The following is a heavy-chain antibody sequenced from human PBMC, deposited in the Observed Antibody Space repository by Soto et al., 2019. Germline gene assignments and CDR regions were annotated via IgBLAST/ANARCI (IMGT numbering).Heavy chain of an antibody. Sequence: PSETLSLTCTFSGGSITSSSYYWGWIRKPPGKGLEWIGSIYYSGSTYYNPSLKSRVTISVDTSKNQFSLKLSSVTAADTAVYYCATQEVGGTYVYTFDPWGQGTLVTVSS. J-gene: IGHJ5*02. CDR2: IYYSGST. V-gene: IGHV4-39*01. D-gene: IGHD1-26*01. CDR3: ATQEVGGTYVYTFDP. CDR1: GGSITSSSYY.